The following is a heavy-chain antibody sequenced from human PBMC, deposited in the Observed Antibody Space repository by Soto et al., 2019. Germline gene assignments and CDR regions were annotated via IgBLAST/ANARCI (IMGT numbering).Heavy chain of an antibody. CDR1: GFTFSSHG. Sequence: GGSLRLSCAASGFTFSSHGMHWVRQAPGKGLVWVSRIYFDGITTNYADSVKGRLTVSRDNAKNTVYLHVNTLRDEDTAVYYCARGGAMGVDYWGQGTLVT. V-gene: IGHV3-74*01. CDR2: IYFDGITT. J-gene: IGHJ4*02. D-gene: IGHD1-26*01. CDR3: ARGGAMGVDY.